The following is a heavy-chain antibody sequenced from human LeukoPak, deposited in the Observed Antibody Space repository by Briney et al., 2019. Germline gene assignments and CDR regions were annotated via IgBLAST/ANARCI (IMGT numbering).Heavy chain of an antibody. CDR1: GDSVSSNSAG. V-gene: IGHV6-1*01. D-gene: IGHD3-10*01. J-gene: IGHJ4*02. CDR2: TYCRSRWCN. CDR3: ARDMGGGFFDY. Sequence: SQTLSLTCAISGDSVSSNSAGWNWIRQSPSRGLEWLGRTYCRSRWCNDYAESVKSRITITPDTSKNQFSLQLNSVTPEDTAVYYCARDMGGGFFDYWGQGTLVTVSS.